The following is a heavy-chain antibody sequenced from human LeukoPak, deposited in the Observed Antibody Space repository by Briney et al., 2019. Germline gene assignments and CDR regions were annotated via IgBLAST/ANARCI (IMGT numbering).Heavy chain of an antibody. CDR1: GFTFSSYA. CDR2: ISSNGGST. Sequence: PGGSLRLSCAASGFTFSSYAMHWVRQAPGKGLEYVSAISSNGGSTYYANSVKGRFTISRDNSKNTLYLQMGSLRAEDTAVYYCARDYGIYYYYGMDVWGQGTTVTVSS. D-gene: IGHD3-9*01. J-gene: IGHJ6*02. CDR3: ARDYGIYYYYGMDV. V-gene: IGHV3-64*01.